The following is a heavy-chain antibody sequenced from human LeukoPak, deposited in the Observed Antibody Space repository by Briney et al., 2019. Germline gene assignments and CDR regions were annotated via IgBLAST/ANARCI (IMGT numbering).Heavy chain of an antibody. V-gene: IGHV1-18*01. CDR2: ISAYNGNT. CDR1: GYTFTSYG. Sequence: ASVKVCCKASGYTFTSYGISWVRPAPGQGLAWMRWISAYNGNTNYAQKLQGRVTMTTDTSTSTAYMELRSLRSEDTAVYYCARRNYDFWSGYFDRNYYHYMDVWGKGTTVTVSS. CDR3: ARRNYDFWSGYFDRNYYHYMDV. D-gene: IGHD3-3*01. J-gene: IGHJ6*03.